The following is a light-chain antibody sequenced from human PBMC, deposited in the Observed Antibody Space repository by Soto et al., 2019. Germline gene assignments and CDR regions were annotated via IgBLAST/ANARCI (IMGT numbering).Light chain of an antibody. J-gene: IGKJ5*01. Sequence: EIVMTQSPATLSVSPGERATLSSRAVQGVTKNFAWYQQKSGQSPRLLIYDVSIRATGVPARFSGIGSETDFTLTISGLQSEDSAVDFFQQYNNWPFSFGQGTRVEI. CDR2: DVS. V-gene: IGKV3-15*01. CDR3: QQYNNWPFS. CDR1: QGVTKN.